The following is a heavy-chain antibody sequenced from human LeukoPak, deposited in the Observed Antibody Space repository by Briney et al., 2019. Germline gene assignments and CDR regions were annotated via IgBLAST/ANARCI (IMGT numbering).Heavy chain of an antibody. CDR3: VRAARTRRVESGGGFDY. Sequence: GGSLRLSCAASGFTFSPYWMHWVRQAPGKGLAWVSRSNPDGTIISYGDSVKGRFTISRDNAKKTLYLQMSSLRVDDTALYYCVRAARTRRVESGGGFDYWGQGTLVTVSS. CDR2: SNPDGTII. J-gene: IGHJ4*02. CDR1: GFTFSPYW. D-gene: IGHD5-24*01. V-gene: IGHV3-74*01.